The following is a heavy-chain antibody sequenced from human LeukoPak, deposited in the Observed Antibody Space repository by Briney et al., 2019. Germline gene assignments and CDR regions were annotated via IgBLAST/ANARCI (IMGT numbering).Heavy chain of an antibody. CDR1: GFTFSSYS. V-gene: IGHV3-48*01. CDR2: ISSSSSTI. D-gene: IGHD2-21*02. CDR3: ARGIDPAYCGGDCYLFPRSMDV. J-gene: IGHJ6*04. Sequence: PGGSLRLSCAASGFTFSSYSMNWVRQAPGKGLEWVSYISSSSSTIYYADSVKGRFTISRDNAKNSLFLQMNSLRAEDTAVYYCARGIDPAYCGGDCYLFPRSMDVWGKGTPVTVSS.